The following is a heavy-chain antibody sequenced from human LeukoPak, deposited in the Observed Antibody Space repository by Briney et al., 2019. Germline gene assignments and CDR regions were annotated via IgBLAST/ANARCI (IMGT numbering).Heavy chain of an antibody. CDR3: ARAIAVVDY. CDR2: INPDSGGT. J-gene: IGHJ4*02. CDR1: GYIFTDYY. V-gene: IGHV1-2*02. D-gene: IGHD6-19*01. Sequence: ASVKVSCKASGYIFTDYYIHWVRQAPGQGLEWMGWINPDSGGTNYAQKFQGRVTMTKDTSISTAYMELSRLRSDDTAVYFCARAIAVVDYWGQGTPVTVSS.